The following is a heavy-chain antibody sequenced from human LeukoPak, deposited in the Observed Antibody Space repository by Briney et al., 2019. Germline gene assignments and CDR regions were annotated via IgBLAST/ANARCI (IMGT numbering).Heavy chain of an antibody. CDR3: ARDSRDYYDSGGYYYYYYMDV. J-gene: IGHJ6*03. V-gene: IGHV4-34*01. Sequence: SETLSLTCAVYGGSFSGYYWSWIRQPPGKGLEWIGEINHRGSTNYNPSLKSRVTISVDTSKNQFSLKLSSVTAADTAVYYCARDSRDYYDSGGYYYYYYMDVWGKGTTVTISS. D-gene: IGHD3-22*01. CDR2: INHRGST. CDR1: GGSFSGYY.